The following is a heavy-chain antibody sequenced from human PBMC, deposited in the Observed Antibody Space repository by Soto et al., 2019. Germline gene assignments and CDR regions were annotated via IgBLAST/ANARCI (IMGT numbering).Heavy chain of an antibody. V-gene: IGHV3-30-3*01. CDR3: ARDFLDRASNWFDP. D-gene: IGHD3-3*01. Sequence: ESGGGVVQSGRSLRLSCAASGFTFRSYAMHWVRQAPGKGLEWVAVVSKNGGEIHYTDSVKGRFTISRDNSRNTVYLQMNSLRPEDTAVYHCARDFLDRASNWFDPWGQGTLVTVSS. CDR1: GFTFRSYA. CDR2: VSKNGGEI. J-gene: IGHJ5*02.